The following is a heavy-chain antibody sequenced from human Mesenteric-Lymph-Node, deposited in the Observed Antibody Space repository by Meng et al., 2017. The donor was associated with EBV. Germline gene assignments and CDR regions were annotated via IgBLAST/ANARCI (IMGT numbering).Heavy chain of an antibody. D-gene: IGHD2-15*01. CDR1: GFSLSTSGVG. J-gene: IGHJ1*01. V-gene: IGHV2-5*02. CDR3: THRGGDIFQN. CDR2: IYWDDDK. Sequence: QINMKQSGPTLVKPPQTLRLTCTFSGFSLSTSGVGVGWIRQPPGKALEWLALIYWDDDKRYSPSLKRRLTITKDTSKNQVVLTMTNMDPVDTATYYCTHRGGDIFQNWGRAPWSPSPQ.